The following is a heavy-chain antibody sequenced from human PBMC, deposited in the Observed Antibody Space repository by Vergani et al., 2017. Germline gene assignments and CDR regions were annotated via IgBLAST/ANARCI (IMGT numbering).Heavy chain of an antibody. D-gene: IGHD6-19*01. CDR1: GFTFSNAW. CDR3: ARDKVIVAGTTGRDYYYGMDV. V-gene: IGHV3-15*01. Sequence: EVQLLESGGGLVKPGGSLRLSCAASGFTFSNAWMSWVRQAPGKGLEWVGRIKSKTDGGTTDYAAPVKGRFTISRDDSKNTLYLQMNSLRAEDTAVYYCARDKVIVAGTTGRDYYYGMDVWGQGTTVTVSS. J-gene: IGHJ6*02. CDR2: IKSKTDGGTT.